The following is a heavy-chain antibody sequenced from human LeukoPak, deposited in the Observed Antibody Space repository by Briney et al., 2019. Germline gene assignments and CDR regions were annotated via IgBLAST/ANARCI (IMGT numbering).Heavy chain of an antibody. CDR2: INWNGGST. V-gene: IGHV3-20*04. Sequence: GGSLRLSCAASGFTFDDYGMSWVRQAPGKGLEWVSGINWNGGSTGYADSVKGRFTISRDNAKNSLYLQMNSLRAEDTAVYYCAGGSGSYYSWFDPWGQGTLVTVSS. J-gene: IGHJ5*02. CDR3: AGGSGSYYSWFDP. D-gene: IGHD3-10*01. CDR1: GFTFDDYG.